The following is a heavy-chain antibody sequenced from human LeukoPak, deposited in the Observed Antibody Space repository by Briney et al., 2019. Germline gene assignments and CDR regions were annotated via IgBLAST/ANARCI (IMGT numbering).Heavy chain of an antibody. V-gene: IGHV3-7*01. Sequence: GGSLRLSCAASGITFTSYWMTWLRRAPGKGLEWVANINQDGSAKYYVDSVKGRFTISRDSAKNSLFLQMSSLRAEDTAVYFCASGWYESYFDYWGQGTLVTVSS. D-gene: IGHD6-19*01. CDR1: GITFTSYW. CDR2: INQDGSAK. CDR3: ASGWYESYFDY. J-gene: IGHJ4*02.